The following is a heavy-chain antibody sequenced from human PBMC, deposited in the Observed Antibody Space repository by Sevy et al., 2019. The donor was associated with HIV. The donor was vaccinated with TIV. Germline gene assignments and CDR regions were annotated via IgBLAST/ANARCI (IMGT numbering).Heavy chain of an antibody. V-gene: IGHV3-23*01. CDR2: ISGSGGSS. CDR1: EFRLSNYA. J-gene: IGHJ4*01. Sequence: GGSLRLSCVASEFRLSNYAMNWVRQAPGKGLEWVSGISGSGGSSYYADSVKGRFTISSDNSNNTLYLQMNSLRAEDTAMYYCAKDLYYDNSLFDYWGHGILVTVSS. D-gene: IGHD3-22*01. CDR3: AKDLYYDNSLFDY.